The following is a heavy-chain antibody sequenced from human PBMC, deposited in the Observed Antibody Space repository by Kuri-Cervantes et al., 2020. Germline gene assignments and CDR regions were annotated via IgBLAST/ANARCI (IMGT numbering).Heavy chain of an antibody. J-gene: IGHJ6*03. CDR1: GFTFSSYG. V-gene: IGHV3-30*02. CDR3: AKGASRMVRASYYMDV. CDR2: IWYDGSNK. Sequence: GESLKISCAASGFTFSSYGMRWVRQAPGKGLEWVAVIWYDGSNKYYADSVKGRFTISRDNSKNTLYLQMNSLRAEDTAVYYCAKGASRMVRASYYMDVWGKGTTVTVSS. D-gene: IGHD3-10*01.